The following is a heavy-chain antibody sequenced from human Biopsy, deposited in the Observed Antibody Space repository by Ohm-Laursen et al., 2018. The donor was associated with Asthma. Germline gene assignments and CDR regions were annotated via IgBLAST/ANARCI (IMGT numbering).Heavy chain of an antibody. D-gene: IGHD1-7*01. CDR3: ARRGITGTTLDY. CDR2: INPSGGST. Sequence: ASVKVSCKASGGMFGNYAISWVRQAPGQGLEWMGIINPSGGSTSYAQKFQGRVTMTRDTSTSTVYMELSSLRSEDTAVYYCARRGITGTTLDYWGQGTLVTVSS. J-gene: IGHJ4*02. V-gene: IGHV1-46*01. CDR1: GGMFGNYA.